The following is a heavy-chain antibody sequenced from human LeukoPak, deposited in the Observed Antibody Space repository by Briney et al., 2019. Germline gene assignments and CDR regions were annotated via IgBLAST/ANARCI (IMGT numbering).Heavy chain of an antibody. CDR1: GGSFSGYY. Sequence: SETLSLTCAVYGGSFSGYYWSWIRQPPGMGLEWIGEINHSGSTNYNPSLKSRVTISVDTSKNQFSLKLSSVTAAGTAVYYCARGFWSGYYRLDYFDYWGQGTLVTVSS. D-gene: IGHD3-3*01. CDR3: ARGFWSGYYRLDYFDY. V-gene: IGHV4-34*01. CDR2: INHSGST. J-gene: IGHJ4*02.